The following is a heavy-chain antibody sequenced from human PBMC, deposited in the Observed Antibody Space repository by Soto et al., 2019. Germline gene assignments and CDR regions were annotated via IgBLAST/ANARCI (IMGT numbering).Heavy chain of an antibody. CDR3: AGDSSSFGFSSFDY. CDR2: INPSGGST. J-gene: IGHJ4*02. Sequence: ASVKVSFKASGYTLTSYYMHWVRQAPGQGLEWMGIINPSGGSTSYAQKFQGRVTMTRDTSTSTVSMELSSLRSEDTAVSYCAGDSSSFGFSSFDYWGQGTLVTVS. D-gene: IGHD6-13*01. V-gene: IGHV1-46*01. CDR1: GYTLTSYY.